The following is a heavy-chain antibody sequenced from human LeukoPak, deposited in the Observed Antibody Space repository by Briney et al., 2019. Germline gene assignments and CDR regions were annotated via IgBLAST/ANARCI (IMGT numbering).Heavy chain of an antibody. CDR1: GGSISSGSYY. CDR2: IYTSGST. CDR3: ATEYCASSSCRFDS. V-gene: IGHV4-61*02. D-gene: IGHD2-2*01. J-gene: IGHJ4*02. Sequence: PSETLSLTCTVSGGSISSGSYYWSWIRQPAGKGLEWIGRIYTSGSTNYNPSLKSRVTISVDTSKNQFSLKLSSVTAADTAVYYCATEYCASSSCRFDSWGQGTLVTVSS.